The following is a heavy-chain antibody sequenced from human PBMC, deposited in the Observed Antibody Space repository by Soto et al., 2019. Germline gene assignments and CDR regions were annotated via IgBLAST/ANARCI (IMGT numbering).Heavy chain of an antibody. D-gene: IGHD6-19*01. Sequence: QVQLQESGPGLVKPSETLSLTCTVSGGSISSYYWSWIRQPPGKGLEWIGYIYYSGSTNYNPSLKSRVTISVDTSKNQFSLKLSSVTAADTAVYYCARDSDSSGWYWFDPWGQGTLVTVSS. V-gene: IGHV4-59*01. J-gene: IGHJ5*02. CDR3: ARDSDSSGWYWFDP. CDR2: IYYSGST. CDR1: GGSISSYY.